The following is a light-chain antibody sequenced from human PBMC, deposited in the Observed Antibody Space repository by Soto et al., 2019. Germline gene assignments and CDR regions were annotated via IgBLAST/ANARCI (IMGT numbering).Light chain of an antibody. CDR3: QQSYSKPLT. CDR1: QSISSY. J-gene: IGKJ4*01. CDR2: AAS. Sequence: DIQMTQSPSSLPASAGDRVTITCRASQSISSYLNWYQQKPGKAPKVLIYAASSLQSGVPSRFSGSGSGTDFTLTISSLQPEDFATYYCQQSYSKPLTFGGGTKVEIK. V-gene: IGKV1-39*01.